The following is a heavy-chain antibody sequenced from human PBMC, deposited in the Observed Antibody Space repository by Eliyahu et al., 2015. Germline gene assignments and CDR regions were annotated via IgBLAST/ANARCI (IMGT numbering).Heavy chain of an antibody. CDR1: GFTFSSYX. V-gene: IGHV3-74*01. CDR3: IRDGHHYDFLD. J-gene: IGHJ4*02. CDR2: XNLDGXGP. D-gene: IGHD3-3*01. Sequence: EVQLVESGGGLVQPGGSLRLSCAASGFTFSSYXXHWVRQAPGKGXGWVGRXNLDGXGPSYADXVKGQFTISRDNVKNTVYLQMNSLGAEDTGVYYCIRDGHHYDFLDWGQGTLVTVSP.